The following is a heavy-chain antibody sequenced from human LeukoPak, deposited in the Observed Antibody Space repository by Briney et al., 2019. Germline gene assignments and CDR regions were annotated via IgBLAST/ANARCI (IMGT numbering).Heavy chain of an antibody. CDR3: ARQGDYYDSGGQRNYFDY. V-gene: IGHV1-69*05. CDR2: IIPIFGTA. D-gene: IGHD3-22*01. CDR1: GGTFSSYA. J-gene: IGHJ4*02. Sequence: ASVKVSCKASGGTFSSYAISWVRQAPGQGLEWMGRIIPIFGTANYAQKFQGRVTITTDESTSTAYMELSSLRSEDTAVYYCARQGDYYDSGGQRNYFDYWGQGTLVTVSS.